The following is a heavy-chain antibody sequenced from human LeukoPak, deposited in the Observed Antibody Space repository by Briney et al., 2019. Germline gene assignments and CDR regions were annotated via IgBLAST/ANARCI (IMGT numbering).Heavy chain of an antibody. Sequence: PGRSLRLSCAASGFTFSSHGMHWVRQAPGKGLEWVAIIWYDGSNEYYADFVKGRFTISRDNSKSTFYLQMNSLRAEDTAVYYCAKDGVPGIAAAGTYFDSWGQGTLVTVSS. CDR3: AKDGVPGIAAAGTYFDS. CDR2: IWYDGSNE. CDR1: GFTFSSHG. J-gene: IGHJ4*02. V-gene: IGHV3-33*06. D-gene: IGHD6-13*01.